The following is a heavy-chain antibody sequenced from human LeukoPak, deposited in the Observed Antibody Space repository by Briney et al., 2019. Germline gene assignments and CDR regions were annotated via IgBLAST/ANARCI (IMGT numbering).Heavy chain of an antibody. Sequence: PGGSLRLSCAASGFTFSSYALSWVRQAPGKGLEWVSGISGSGRTTYYTDSVKGRLTISRDNSKNTVYLQMNSLRAEDTAVYYCAKGIQLWLHNIDYWGQGTLVTVSS. CDR3: AKGIQLWLHNIDY. CDR2: ISGSGRTT. J-gene: IGHJ4*02. D-gene: IGHD5-18*01. V-gene: IGHV3-23*01. CDR1: GFTFSSYA.